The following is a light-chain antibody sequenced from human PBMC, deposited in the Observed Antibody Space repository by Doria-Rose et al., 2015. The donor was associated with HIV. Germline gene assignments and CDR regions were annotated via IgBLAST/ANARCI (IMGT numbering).Light chain of an antibody. Sequence: DIQVTQSPSSLSASIGDRVTITCRASQTVSTYLNRFQQEPGKAPKLLIYAASRLQSGVPSRFSGSGSGTDFTLTISGLQPGDFATYYCQQTYSSPPWTFGQGTKVEMK. J-gene: IGKJ1*01. CDR2: AAS. CDR1: QTVSTY. V-gene: IGKV1-39*01. CDR3: QQTYSSPPWT.